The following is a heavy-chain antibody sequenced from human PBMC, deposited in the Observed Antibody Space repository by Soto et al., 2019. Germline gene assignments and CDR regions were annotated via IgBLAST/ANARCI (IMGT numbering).Heavy chain of an antibody. CDR2: ISSSSSTI. J-gene: IGHJ4*02. Sequence: EVQLVESGGGLVQPGGSLRLSCAASGFTFSSYSMNWVRQAPGKGVEWVSYISSSSSTIYYADSVKGRFTITRDNAKNSQYLQMNSLRAEDTAVYYCARANYYGSPGDFDYWGQGTLVTVSS. CDR3: ARANYYGSPGDFDY. CDR1: GFTFSSYS. D-gene: IGHD3-10*01. V-gene: IGHV3-48*01.